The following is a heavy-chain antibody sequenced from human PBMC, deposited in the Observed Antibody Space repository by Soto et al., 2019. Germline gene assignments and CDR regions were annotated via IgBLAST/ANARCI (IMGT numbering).Heavy chain of an antibody. V-gene: IGHV1-46*01. CDR1: GYTFTSYY. J-gene: IGHJ6*02. CDR3: ASGGSIADSRIGSYQFHAMEV. Sequence: ASVKVSCKASGYTFTSYYIHGRRRAPGQGLEWMGIFNPTGDTASYAQKLQGRVTMTRDTSTGTAYMELGSLRSEDTAVYYCASGGSIADSRIGSYQFHAMEVRGQGRTVTV. CDR2: FNPTGDTA. D-gene: IGHD1-26*01.